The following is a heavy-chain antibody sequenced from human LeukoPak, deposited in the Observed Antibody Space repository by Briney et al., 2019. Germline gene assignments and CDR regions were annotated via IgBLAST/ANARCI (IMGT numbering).Heavy chain of an antibody. CDR2: IYYSGST. J-gene: IGHJ3*02. V-gene: IGHV4-31*03. Sequence: SQTLSLTCTVSGGSISSGGYYWSWIRQHPGKGLEWIGYIYYSGSTYYNPSLKSRVTISVDTSKNQFSLKLSSVTAAETAVYYCARYPPDYYDSSGPFDDIWGQGTMVTVSS. CDR3: ARYPPDYYDSSGPFDDI. CDR1: GGSISSGGYY. D-gene: IGHD3-22*01.